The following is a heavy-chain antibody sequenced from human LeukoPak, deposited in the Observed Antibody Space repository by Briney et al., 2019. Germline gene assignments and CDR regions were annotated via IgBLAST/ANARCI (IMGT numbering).Heavy chain of an antibody. CDR3: ARGGVVVVVPDADKTFDP. CDR1: GYTFTSYG. V-gene: IGHV1-18*01. CDR2: ISAYNGNT. D-gene: IGHD2-2*01. Sequence: GASVKVSCKASGYTFTSYGISWVRQAPGQGLEWMGWISAYNGNTNYAQKLQGGVTMTTDTSTSTAYMELRSLRSDDTAVYYCARGGVVVVVPDADKTFDPWGQGTLVTVSS. J-gene: IGHJ5*02.